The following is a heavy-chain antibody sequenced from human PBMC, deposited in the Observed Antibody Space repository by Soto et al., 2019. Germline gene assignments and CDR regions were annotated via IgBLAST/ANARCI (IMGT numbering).Heavy chain of an antibody. CDR3: ARRGGSSFYQQYGMDV. V-gene: IGHV5-51*01. CDR2: IYPDDSDT. Sequence: PGESLKISCQGSGYTFTNYWIAWVRQMPGKGLEWMGIIYPDDSDTRYSPSFQGQVTISADKSIGTAYLQWSSLKASDTAMYYCARRGGSSFYQQYGMDVWGQGTTVTVSS. J-gene: IGHJ6*02. D-gene: IGHD2-15*01. CDR1: GYTFTNYW.